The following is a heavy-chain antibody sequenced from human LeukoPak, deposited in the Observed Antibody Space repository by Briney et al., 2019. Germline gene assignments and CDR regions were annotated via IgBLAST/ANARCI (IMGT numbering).Heavy chain of an antibody. J-gene: IGHJ4*02. Sequence: GGSLRLSCAVSGFTFSSYAMSWVRQAPGKGLEWVSAISGSGGKTYSADSVKGRFTISRDNSKNTLYLQMNSLRAEDTAVYYCAKEGALYGSGIDPYWGQGTLVTVSS. D-gene: IGHD3-10*01. CDR1: GFTFSSYA. CDR2: ISGSGGKT. V-gene: IGHV3-23*01. CDR3: AKEGALYGSGIDPY.